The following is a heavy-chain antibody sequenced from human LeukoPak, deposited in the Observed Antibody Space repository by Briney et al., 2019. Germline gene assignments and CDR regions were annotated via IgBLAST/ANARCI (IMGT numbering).Heavy chain of an antibody. V-gene: IGHV1-69*05. Sequence: SVKVSCKASGGTFSSYAISWVRQAPGQGLEWMGGIIPIFGTANYAQKFQGRVTITTDESTSTAYMELSSLRSEDTAVYYCARDRGEPLDYYYYMDAWGKGTTVTVSS. J-gene: IGHJ6*03. D-gene: IGHD3-16*01. CDR3: ARDRGEPLDYYYYMDA. CDR2: IIPIFGTA. CDR1: GGTFSSYA.